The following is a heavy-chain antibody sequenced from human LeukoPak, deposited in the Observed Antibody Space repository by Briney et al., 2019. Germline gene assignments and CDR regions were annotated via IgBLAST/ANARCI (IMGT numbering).Heavy chain of an antibody. CDR3: ARAGAGYCSSTSCPEYNWFDP. Sequence: GASVKVSCKASGYTFTRYYVQWGRQAPGPWLELMGIINPSGGSTSYAQKFQGRVTMTRDTSTSTVYMELSSLRSEDTAVYYCARAGAGYCSSTSCPEYNWFDPWGQGTLVTVSS. J-gene: IGHJ5*02. CDR2: INPSGGST. D-gene: IGHD2-2*01. V-gene: IGHV1-46*01. CDR1: GYTFTRYY.